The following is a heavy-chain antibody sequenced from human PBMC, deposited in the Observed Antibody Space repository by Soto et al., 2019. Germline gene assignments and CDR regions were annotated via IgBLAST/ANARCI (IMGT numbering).Heavy chain of an antibody. J-gene: IGHJ6*02. D-gene: IGHD2-15*01. CDR2: ISYDGSNK. V-gene: IGHV3-30-3*01. CDR3: ARDFHCSGGSCYWWSDYGMDV. Sequence: QTGGSLRLSCAASGFTFSSYAMHWVRQAPGKGLEWVAVISYDGSNKYYADSVKGRFTISRDNSKNTLYLQMNSLRAEDTAVYYCARDFHCSGGSCYWWSDYGMDVWGQGTTVTVSS. CDR1: GFTFSSYA.